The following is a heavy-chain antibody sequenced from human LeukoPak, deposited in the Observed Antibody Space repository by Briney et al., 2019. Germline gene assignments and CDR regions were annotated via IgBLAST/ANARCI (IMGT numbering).Heavy chain of an antibody. CDR2: INTNTGNP. CDR3: ARDGRYSSSWYRRGFDP. Sequence: ASVKVSCKASGYTFTSYAMNWLRQAPGQGLEWMGWINTNTGNPTYAQGFTGRFVFSLDTSVSTAYLQISSLKAEDTAVYYCARDGRYSSSWYRRGFDPWGQGTLVTVSS. V-gene: IGHV7-4-1*02. CDR1: GYTFTSYA. D-gene: IGHD6-13*01. J-gene: IGHJ5*02.